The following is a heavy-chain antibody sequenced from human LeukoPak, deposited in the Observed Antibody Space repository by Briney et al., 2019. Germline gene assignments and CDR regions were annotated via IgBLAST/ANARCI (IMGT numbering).Heavy chain of an antibody. CDR2: IKSKSDDGTR. V-gene: IGHV3-15*01. J-gene: IGHJ5*02. CDR3: CGTRGDL. D-gene: IGHD1-14*01. Sequence: GGSLRLSCEASGFTFSKVWMSWVRQAPGKGLEWVGRIKSKSDDGTRDYAPPVRGRFTISRDDSKSTVYLQMESLRNDDTGVYYCCGTRGDLWGQGTLVTVSS. CDR1: GFTFSKVW.